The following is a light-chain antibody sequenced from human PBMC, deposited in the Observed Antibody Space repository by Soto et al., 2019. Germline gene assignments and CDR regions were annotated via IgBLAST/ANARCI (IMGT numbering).Light chain of an antibody. CDR3: QQYNNWWT. J-gene: IGKJ1*01. Sequence: EIVMTQSPATLSVSPGERATLSCRASQSVSSNLAWYQQKPAQAPRLLIYGASTRATVIPARFSGSGSGTEFTLIISSLQAEDFAVYYCQQYNNWWTFGQGTNVEIK. CDR2: GAS. CDR1: QSVSSN. V-gene: IGKV3-15*01.